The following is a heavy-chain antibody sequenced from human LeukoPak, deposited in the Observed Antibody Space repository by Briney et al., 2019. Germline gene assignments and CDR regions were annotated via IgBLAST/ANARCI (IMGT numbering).Heavy chain of an antibody. D-gene: IGHD3-22*01. Sequence: GESLQISCKGSGYSFTTYWIGWVRQMPGKGLEWMGIIYPGDSDTRYSPSFQGQVTISADKSISTAYLQWSSLKASDTAMYYCARHVMYDSSGSGHHYLDVWGKGTTVTVSS. V-gene: IGHV5-51*01. J-gene: IGHJ6*03. CDR3: ARHVMYDSSGSGHHYLDV. CDR1: GYSFTTYW. CDR2: IYPGDSDT.